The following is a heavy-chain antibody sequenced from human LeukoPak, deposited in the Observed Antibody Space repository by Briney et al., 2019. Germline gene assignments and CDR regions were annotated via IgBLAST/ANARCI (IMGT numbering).Heavy chain of an antibody. V-gene: IGHV3-74*01. CDR3: ATWNDKGY. Sequence: GRSLRLSCAVSGFSFSSYWMHCVRQAPGKGLVWVSRINTDGSTTNYADSVKSRFTISRDNAKNTLYMQMNSLRAEDTAMYYCATWNDKGYWGQGTLVTVSS. D-gene: IGHD1-1*01. J-gene: IGHJ4*02. CDR1: GFSFSSYW. CDR2: INTDGSTT.